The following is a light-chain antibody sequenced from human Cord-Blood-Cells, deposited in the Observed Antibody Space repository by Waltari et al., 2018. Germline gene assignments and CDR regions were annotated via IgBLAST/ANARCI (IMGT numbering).Light chain of an antibody. Sequence: QSALTQPASVFGSPGQSITISCTGTSSDVGGYNYVSWYQQHQGKAPKLMIYDVSTRPSVVSNRFSGSQSGNTASLTISGLQAEAEADYYCSSYTSSSTVFGTGTKVTVL. CDR3: SSYTSSSTV. CDR1: SSDVGGYNY. J-gene: IGLJ1*01. V-gene: IGLV2-14*01. CDR2: DVS.